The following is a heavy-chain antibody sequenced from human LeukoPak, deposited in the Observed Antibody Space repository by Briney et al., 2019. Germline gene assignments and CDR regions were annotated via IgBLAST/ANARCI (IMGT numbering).Heavy chain of an antibody. CDR3: ARGAAAGYNWFDP. CDR2: ISVYNSKA. CDR1: GYSFTNYG. D-gene: IGHD6-13*01. V-gene: IGHV1-18*03. J-gene: IGHJ5*02. Sequence: ASVKVSCKTSGYSFTNYGITWVRQAPGQGLEWMGWISVYNSKAFYAQKFQGRVTMTTDTSTSTAYMELRSLRSEDMAVYYCARGAAAGYNWFDPWGQGTLVTVSS.